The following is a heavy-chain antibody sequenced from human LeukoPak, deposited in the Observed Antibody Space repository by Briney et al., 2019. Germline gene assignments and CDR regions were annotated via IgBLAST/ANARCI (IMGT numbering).Heavy chain of an antibody. CDR2: TSSSSFYI. CDR1: GFSFSSYS. CDR3: AREIGGSSSPGDDAFDI. V-gene: IGHV3-21*01. J-gene: IGHJ3*02. Sequence: NPGGSLRLSCAASGFSFSSYSMNWVRQAPGKGLEWVSSTSSSSFYIYYADSVKGRFSISRDNAKSSLHLQMNSLRAEDTAVYYCAREIGGSSSPGDDAFDIWGQGTMVTVSS. D-gene: IGHD6-13*01.